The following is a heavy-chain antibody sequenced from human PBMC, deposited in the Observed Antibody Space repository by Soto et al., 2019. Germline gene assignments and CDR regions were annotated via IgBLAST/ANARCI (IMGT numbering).Heavy chain of an antibody. V-gene: IGHV1-2*04. J-gene: IGHJ4*02. D-gene: IGHD6-13*01. CDR2: INPNSGGT. CDR3: ARDKGIAAACTGYFDC. CDR1: GYTFTGYY. Sequence: ASVKVSCKASGYTFTGYYMHWVRQAPGQGLEWMGWINPNSGGTNYAQKFQGWVTMTRDTSISTAYMELSRLRSDDTAVYYCARDKGIAAACTGYFDCWGQGTLVTVYS.